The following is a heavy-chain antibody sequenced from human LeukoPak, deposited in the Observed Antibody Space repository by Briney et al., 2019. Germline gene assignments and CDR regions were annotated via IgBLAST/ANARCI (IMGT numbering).Heavy chain of an antibody. CDR1: GYSFNSYW. Sequence: GESLKISCKGSGYSFNSYWIAWVRQMPGKGLEWMGIIYPGDFDTRYSPSFQGHVIISVDKSISTAYLQWSSLKASDTAMYFCAVPMVRGVYGKSYFDYWGQGTLVTVSS. CDR2: IYPGDFDT. V-gene: IGHV5-51*01. CDR3: AVPMVRGVYGKSYFDY. J-gene: IGHJ4*02. D-gene: IGHD3-10*01.